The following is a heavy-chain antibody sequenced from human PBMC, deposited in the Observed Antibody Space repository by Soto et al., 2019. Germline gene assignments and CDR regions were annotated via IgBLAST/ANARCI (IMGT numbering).Heavy chain of an antibody. D-gene: IGHD1-26*01. CDR2: IYHTGTT. V-gene: IGHV4-59*01. Sequence: PSETLSLTCTVSGDSIRSSYWTWIRQAPGRGLEWIGDIYHTGTTNYNPSLKSRVSISVDTSKNQFSLRLRSVTAADTAVYYCAKGWDSRWLADNWFDPWGQGTLVTVSS. J-gene: IGHJ5*02. CDR3: AKGWDSRWLADNWFDP. CDR1: GDSIRSSY.